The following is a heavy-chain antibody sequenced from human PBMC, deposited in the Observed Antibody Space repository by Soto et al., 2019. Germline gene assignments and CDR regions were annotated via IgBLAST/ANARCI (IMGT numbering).Heavy chain of an antibody. J-gene: IGHJ6*02. CDR1: GGTFSSYA. Sequence: QVQLVQSGAEVKKPGSSVKVSCKASGGTFSSYAISWVRQAPGQGLAWMVGIIPIFGTANYAQKFQGRVTITADEYTSTAYMELGSLRSEDTAVYYCARDLRPFDPGDINYYYGMDVWGQGTTVTVSS. CDR2: IIPIFGTA. V-gene: IGHV1-69*01. CDR3: ARDLRPFDPGDINYYYGMDV. D-gene: IGHD2-15*01.